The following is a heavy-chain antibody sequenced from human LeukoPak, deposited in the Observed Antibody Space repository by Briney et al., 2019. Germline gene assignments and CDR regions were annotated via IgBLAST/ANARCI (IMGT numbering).Heavy chain of an antibody. CDR1: GFTFSSYA. V-gene: IGHV3-23*01. D-gene: IGHD3-22*01. CDR2: ISGSGGST. J-gene: IGHJ6*02. CDR3: TRLEDSSGPFSYVMDV. Sequence: GGSLRLSCAASGFTFSSYAMSWVRQAPGKGLEWVSAISGSGGSTYYADSVKGRFTISRDNSKNTLYLQMNSLKTEDTAVYYCTRLEDSSGPFSYVMDVWGPGTTVTVSS.